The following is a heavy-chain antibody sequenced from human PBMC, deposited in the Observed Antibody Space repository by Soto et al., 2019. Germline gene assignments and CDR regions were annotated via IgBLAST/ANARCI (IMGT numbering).Heavy chain of an antibody. CDR2: IYTGDSDT. Sequence: GASLKISCKGSGYRFTSYWIGWVRQMPGKGLEWMAIIYTGDSDTRYSTSFQGQVTISADKSISTAYLQWCSLKASDTAMYYCARIRGYSYGYSDWFDPWGQGTLVTVSS. V-gene: IGHV5-51*01. CDR1: GYRFTSYW. J-gene: IGHJ5*02. D-gene: IGHD5-18*01. CDR3: ARIRGYSYGYSDWFDP.